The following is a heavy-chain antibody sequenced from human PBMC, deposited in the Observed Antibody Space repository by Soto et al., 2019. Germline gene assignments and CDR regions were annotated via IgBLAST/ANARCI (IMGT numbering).Heavy chain of an antibody. Sequence: QVQLQESGPGLVKPSQTLSLTCTFSGGSISSGGYYWSWIRQHPGKGLERIGYIYYSGSTYYNPSLKSRVTISVDTSKNQFSLKLSSVTAADTAVYYCAREGSYYDSSGYYLGAFDIWGQGTMVTVSS. CDR2: IYYSGST. J-gene: IGHJ3*02. CDR3: AREGSYYDSSGYYLGAFDI. D-gene: IGHD3-22*01. CDR1: GGSISSGGYY. V-gene: IGHV4-31*03.